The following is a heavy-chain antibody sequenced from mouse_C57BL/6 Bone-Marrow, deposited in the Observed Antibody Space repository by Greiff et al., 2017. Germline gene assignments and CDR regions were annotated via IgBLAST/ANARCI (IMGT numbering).Heavy chain of an antibody. CDR3: AIRYYYGTLTSYFEV. J-gene: IGHJ1*03. CDR2: INPYNGGT. D-gene: IGHD1-1*01. CDR1: GYTFTDYY. Sequence: EVQLQQSGPVLVKPGASVKMSCEASGYTFTDYYMNWVKQRHGKSLEWIGVINPYNGGTSYNQKFKGKATLTVDKSSSTAYMELISLTSEDSAVYYCAIRYYYGTLTSYFEVWGTGATVTVSS. V-gene: IGHV1-19*01.